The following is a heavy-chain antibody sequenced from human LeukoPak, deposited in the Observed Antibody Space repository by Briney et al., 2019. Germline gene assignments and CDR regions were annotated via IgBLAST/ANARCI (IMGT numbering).Heavy chain of an antibody. V-gene: IGHV4-59*08. CDR3: ARRSIVGRYYGSGSRREYYFDY. CDR2: IYYSGST. D-gene: IGHD3-10*01. Sequence: SETLSLTCTVPGGSISSYYWSWIRQPPGKGLEWIGYIYYSGSTNYNPSLKSRVTISVDTSKNQFSLKLSSVTAADTAVYYCARRSIVGRYYGSGSRREYYFDYWGQGTLVTVSS. CDR1: GGSISSYY. J-gene: IGHJ4*02.